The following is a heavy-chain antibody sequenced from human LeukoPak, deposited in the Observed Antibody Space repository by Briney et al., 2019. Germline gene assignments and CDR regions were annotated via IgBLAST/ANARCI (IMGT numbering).Heavy chain of an antibody. CDR2: INHSGST. CDR3: ARGSIAAAGSVKGALDI. V-gene: IGHV4-34*01. J-gene: IGHJ3*02. D-gene: IGHD6-13*01. CDR1: GGSFSGYY. Sequence: SETLSLTCAVYGGSFSGYYWSWIRQPPEKGLEWIGEINHSGSTNYNPSLKSRVTISVDTSKNQFSLKLSSVTAADTAVYYCARGSIAAAGSVKGALDIWVQGTMVTVSS.